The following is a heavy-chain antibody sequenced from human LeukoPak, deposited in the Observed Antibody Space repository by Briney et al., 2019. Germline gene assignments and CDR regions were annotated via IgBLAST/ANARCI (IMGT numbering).Heavy chain of an antibody. D-gene: IGHD3-3*01. J-gene: IGHJ5*02. V-gene: IGHV3-48*02. CDR1: GFTFSSYS. CDR3: ARATYYDFWSGFNWFDP. CDR2: ISSSSSTI. Sequence: GGSLRLSCAASGFTFSSYSMNWVRQAPGKGLEWVSYISSSSSTIYYADSVKGRFTISRDNAKNSLYLQMNSLRDEDTAVYYCARATYYDFWSGFNWFDPWGQGTLVTVSS.